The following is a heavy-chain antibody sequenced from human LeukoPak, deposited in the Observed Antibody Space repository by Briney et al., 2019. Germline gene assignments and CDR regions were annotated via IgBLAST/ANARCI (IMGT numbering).Heavy chain of an antibody. Sequence: SQTLSLTCAISGESVSSKSATWNWIRQSPWRGLEWLGRTYYRSKWYNDYALSVNGRITLNPDTSKNQFSLQLNSVTPEDTAVYYCAGLGSFEDYWGQGTLSPSPQ. V-gene: IGHV6-1*01. J-gene: IGHJ4*02. CDR3: AGLGSFEDY. CDR1: GESVSSKSAT. D-gene: IGHD1-26*01. CDR2: TYYRSKWYN.